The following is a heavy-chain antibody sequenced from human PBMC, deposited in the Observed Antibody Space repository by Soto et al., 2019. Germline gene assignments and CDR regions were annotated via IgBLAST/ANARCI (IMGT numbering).Heavy chain of an antibody. CDR3: ARCSGSYYVLDRWWFDP. J-gene: IGHJ5*02. V-gene: IGHV1-69*12. CDR1: GGTFSSYA. CDR2: IIPIFGTA. Sequence: QVQLVQSGAEVKKPGSSVKVSCKASGGTFSSYAISWVRQAPGQGLEWMGGIIPIFGTANYAQKFQGRVTITADESTSTAYMELSSLRSEDTAVYYCARCSGSYYVLDRWWFDPWGQGTLVTVSS. D-gene: IGHD1-26*01.